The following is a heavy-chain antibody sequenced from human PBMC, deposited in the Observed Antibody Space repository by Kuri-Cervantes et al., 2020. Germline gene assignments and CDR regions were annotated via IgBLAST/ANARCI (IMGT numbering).Heavy chain of an antibody. CDR3: ARGARFLEWLSYYYMDV. CDR2: IIPIFGTA. V-gene: IGHV1-69*06. CDR1: GGTFSSYA. J-gene: IGHJ6*03. D-gene: IGHD3-3*01. Sequence: ASVKVSCKASGGTFSSYAISWVRQAPGQGLEWMGGIIPIFGTANYAQKFQGRVTITADKSTSTAYMELSSLRSEDTAVYYCARGARFLEWLSYYYMDVWGKGTTVTVSS.